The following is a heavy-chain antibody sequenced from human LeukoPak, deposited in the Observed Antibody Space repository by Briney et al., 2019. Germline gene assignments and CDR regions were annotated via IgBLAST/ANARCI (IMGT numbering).Heavy chain of an antibody. V-gene: IGHV1-69*05. CDR3: ARTKEMATHSPFDY. D-gene: IGHD5-24*01. CDR1: GGTFSSYA. J-gene: IGHJ4*02. CDR2: IIPIFGTA. Sequence: GASVKVSCKASGGTFSSYAISWVRQAPGQGLEWMGGIIPIFGTANYAQKFQGRVTITTDESTSTAYMELSSLRSEDTAVYYCARTKEMATHSPFDYWGQGTLVTVSS.